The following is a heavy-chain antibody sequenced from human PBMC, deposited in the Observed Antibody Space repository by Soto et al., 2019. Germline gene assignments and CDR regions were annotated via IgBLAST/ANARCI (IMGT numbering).Heavy chain of an antibody. CDR3: ARDRQWLVPDGSFDY. CDR1: GGTFSSYA. CDR2: IIPIFGTA. Sequence: GASVKVSCKASGGTFSSYAISWVRQAPGQGLEWMGGIIPIFGTANYAQKFQGRVTITADESTSTAYMELSSLRSEDTAVYYCARDRQWLVPDGSFDYWGQGTLVTVSS. D-gene: IGHD6-19*01. V-gene: IGHV1-69*13. J-gene: IGHJ4*02.